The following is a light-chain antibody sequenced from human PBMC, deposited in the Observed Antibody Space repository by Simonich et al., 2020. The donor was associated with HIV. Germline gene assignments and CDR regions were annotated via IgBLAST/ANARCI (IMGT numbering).Light chain of an antibody. V-gene: IGKV4-1*01. Sequence: DIVMTQSPDSLAVSLGERATINCKSSQSILKRSNTKNYLAWYQQKPGQPPKLLIYWASTRRSGVPDRFSGSGSGTDFTLTISSLQAEDVAVYYCQQYYSTPWTFGQGTKVEIK. CDR2: WAS. J-gene: IGKJ1*01. CDR1: QSILKRSNTKNY. CDR3: QQYYSTPWT.